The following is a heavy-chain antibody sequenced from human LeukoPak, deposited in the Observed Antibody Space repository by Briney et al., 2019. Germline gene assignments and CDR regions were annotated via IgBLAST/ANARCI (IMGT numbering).Heavy chain of an antibody. CDR1: GFXFSNAW. CDR2: IKTKTDGGTT. J-gene: IGHJ4*02. V-gene: IGHV3-15*01. D-gene: IGHD4-17*01. Sequence: GGSLRLSCAASGFXFSNAWISWVRQAPGKGLEWVGRIKTKTDGGTTDYAAPVKGRFTISKDDSKNTLYLQMNSLKTEDTALYYCTTDLTTGTGALDYWGQGTLVTVSS. CDR3: TTDLTTGTGALDY.